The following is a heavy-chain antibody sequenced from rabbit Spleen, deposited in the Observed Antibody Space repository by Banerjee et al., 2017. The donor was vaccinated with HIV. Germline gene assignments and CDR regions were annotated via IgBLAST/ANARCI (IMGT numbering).Heavy chain of an antibody. CDR3: ARDLVTAIGWNFAL. D-gene: IGHD7-1*01. J-gene: IGHJ3*01. V-gene: IGHV1S40*01. CDR2: INIATGKS. Sequence: QSLEESGGALVKPGASLTLTCTASGFSFGSGYYMCWVRQAPGKGLEWITCINIATGKSVYASWVSGRFIMSRPSSTTVTLQMTSLTAADTATYFCARDLVTAIGWNFALWGQGTLVTVS. CDR1: GFSFGSGYY.